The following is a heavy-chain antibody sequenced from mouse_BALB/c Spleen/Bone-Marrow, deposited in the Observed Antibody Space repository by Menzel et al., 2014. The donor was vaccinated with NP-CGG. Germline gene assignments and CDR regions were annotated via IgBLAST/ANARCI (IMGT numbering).Heavy chain of an antibody. CDR3: ARSGRQAWFPY. D-gene: IGHD2-12*01. CDR1: GYTFTSYN. Sequence: QVQLQQSGAELVRSGASVKMSCKASGYTFTSYNMHWVKQIPGQGLEWIGYIYPGSGGTNYNQKFKGKATLTADTSSSTAYMQITSLTSEDPAVYFCARSGRQAWFPYWGQGTLVTVSA. V-gene: IGHV1-12*01. CDR2: IYPGSGGT. J-gene: IGHJ3*01.